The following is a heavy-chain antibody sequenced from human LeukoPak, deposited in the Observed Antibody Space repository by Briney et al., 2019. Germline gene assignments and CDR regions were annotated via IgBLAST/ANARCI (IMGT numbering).Heavy chain of an antibody. V-gene: IGHV3-53*01. CDR3: AKHATIFGVVDDAFDI. CDR1: GFTVSSIY. D-gene: IGHD3-3*01. J-gene: IGHJ3*02. CDR2: IYRGGST. Sequence: GGSLRLSCAASGFTVSSIYMSWVRQAPGKGLEWVSIIYRGGSTYYADSVKGRFAVSRDNSKNTLYLQMNSLRAEDTAVYYCAKHATIFGVVDDAFDIWGQGTMVTVSS.